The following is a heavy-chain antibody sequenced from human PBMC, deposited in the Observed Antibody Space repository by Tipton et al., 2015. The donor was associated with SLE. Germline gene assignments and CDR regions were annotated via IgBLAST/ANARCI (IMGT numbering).Heavy chain of an antibody. CDR1: GGSISSSSYY. CDR3: ARHGGIMVELRGWVDY. J-gene: IGHJ4*02. V-gene: IGHV4-39*07. Sequence: TLSLTCTVSGGSISSSSYYWGWIRQPPGKGLEWIGSIYYSGSTYYNPSLKSRVTISVDTSKNQFSLKLSSATAADTAVYYCARHGGIMVELRGWVDYWGQGTLVTVSS. CDR2: IYYSGST. D-gene: IGHD1-7*01.